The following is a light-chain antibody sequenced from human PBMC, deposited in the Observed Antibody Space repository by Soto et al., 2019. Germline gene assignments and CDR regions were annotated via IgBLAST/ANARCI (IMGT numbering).Light chain of an antibody. J-gene: IGKJ1*01. CDR2: ATS. Sequence: EIVLTQSPGTLSLSPGERATLSCRAGQSVSSSYLAWYQQKLGQATSLLIYATSRRATGIPDRFSGSASGTDFTLTISRLEPEDFAVYYCQHYSSSPRTFGQGTKVEAK. V-gene: IGKV3-20*01. CDR1: QSVSSSY. CDR3: QHYSSSPRT.